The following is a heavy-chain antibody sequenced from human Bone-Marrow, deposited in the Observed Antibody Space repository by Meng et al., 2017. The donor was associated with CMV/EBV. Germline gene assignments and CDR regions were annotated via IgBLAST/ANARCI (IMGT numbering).Heavy chain of an antibody. CDR2: IKSEGNSYVT. V-gene: IGHV3-73*01. Sequence: LSLTCAASGLSVSGSAIHWVRQASGKGLEWLGRIKSEGNSYVTAYTASVRGRFTLSRDDSKNTAYLQMNSLKAEDTAVYYCTRLIGSPPYFDYWGQGTRVTVSS. D-gene: IGHD2-21*01. CDR3: TRLIGSPPYFDY. J-gene: IGHJ4*02. CDR1: GLSVSGSA.